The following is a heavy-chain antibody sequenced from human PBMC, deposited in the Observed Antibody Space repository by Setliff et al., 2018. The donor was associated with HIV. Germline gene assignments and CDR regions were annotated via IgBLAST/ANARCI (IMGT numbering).Heavy chain of an antibody. J-gene: IGHJ6*02. Sequence: SETLSLTCRVSGYSIISGDYWGWIRQPPGKGLEWIGSIYRTGSTYYNPSLKSRITMSVDTSKNQFSLKLSSVTAADTAEYYCARDPSQGYCSGGSCYGYYYYGMDVWG. CDR2: IYRTGST. CDR1: GYSIISGDY. CDR3: ARDPSQGYCSGGSCYGYYYYGMDV. V-gene: IGHV4-38-2*02. D-gene: IGHD2-15*01.